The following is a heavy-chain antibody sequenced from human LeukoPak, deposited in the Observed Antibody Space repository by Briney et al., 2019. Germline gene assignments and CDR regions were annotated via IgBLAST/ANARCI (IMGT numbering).Heavy chain of an antibody. CDR1: GFTFSSYA. CDR2: ISYDGSNK. J-gene: IGHJ4*02. V-gene: IGHV3-30*04. D-gene: IGHD3-16*02. CDR3: AREGQITFGGVIVMAPFFDY. Sequence: GGSLRLSCAASGFTFSSYAMLWLRQAPGKGLVGVAVISYDGSNKYYADSVKGRFTISRDNSKNTLYLQMNSLRAEDTAVYYCAREGQITFGGVIVMAPFFDYWGQGTLVTVSS.